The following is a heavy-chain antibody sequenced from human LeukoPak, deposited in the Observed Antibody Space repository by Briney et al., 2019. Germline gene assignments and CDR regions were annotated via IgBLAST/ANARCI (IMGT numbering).Heavy chain of an antibody. V-gene: IGHV4-34*01. D-gene: IGHD3-3*02. J-gene: IGHJ4*02. Sequence: SETLSLTCAVYGGSFSGYYWSWIRQPPGKGLEWIGEINHSGSTNYNPSLKSRVTISVDTSKNQFSLKLSSVTAADTALYYCARKISGLFDYWGQGTLVTVSS. CDR2: INHSGST. CDR1: GGSFSGYY. CDR3: ARKISGLFDY.